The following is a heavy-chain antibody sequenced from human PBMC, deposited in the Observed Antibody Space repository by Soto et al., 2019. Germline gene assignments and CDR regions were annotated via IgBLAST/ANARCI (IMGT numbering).Heavy chain of an antibody. CDR2: IIPIFGTA. CDR1: GGTFSSYA. Sequence: QVQLVQSGAEVKKPESSVKVSCKASGGTFSSYAISWVRQAPGPGLEWMGGIIPIFGTANYAQKFQGRVTITADKSTSTAYMELSSLRSEDTAVYYCASYYNSSGTQPDFDYWGQGTLVTVSS. J-gene: IGHJ4*02. D-gene: IGHD3-22*01. CDR3: ASYYNSSGTQPDFDY. V-gene: IGHV1-69*06.